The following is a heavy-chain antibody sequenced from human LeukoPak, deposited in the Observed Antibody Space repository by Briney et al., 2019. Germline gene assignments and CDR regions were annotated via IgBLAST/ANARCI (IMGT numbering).Heavy chain of an antibody. D-gene: IGHD2-2*02. CDR2: IKQEGSEK. CDR1: GFTFSSYW. CDR3: AREEYCSSTSCYRDYFDY. Sequence: GGSLRLSCAASGFTFSSYWMSWVRQAPGKGLEWVANIKQEGSEKYYVDSVKGRFTISRDNAKNSLYLQMNSLRAEDTAVYYCAREEYCSSTSCYRDYFDYWGQGTLVTVSS. V-gene: IGHV3-7*01. J-gene: IGHJ4*02.